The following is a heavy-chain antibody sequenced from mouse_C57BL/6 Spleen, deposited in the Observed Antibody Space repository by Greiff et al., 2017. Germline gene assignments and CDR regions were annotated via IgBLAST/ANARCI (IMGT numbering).Heavy chain of an antibody. J-gene: IGHJ4*01. Sequence: VQLQQSGPELVKPGASVKIPCKASGYTFTDYNMDWVKQSHGKSLEWIGDINPNHGGTIYNQKFKGKATLTVDKSSSTAYMELRSLTSEDTAVYYCARRWLLPYYYAMDYWGQGTSVTVSS. D-gene: IGHD2-3*01. CDR3: ARRWLLPYYYAMDY. CDR2: INPNHGGT. CDR1: GYTFTDYN. V-gene: IGHV1-18*01.